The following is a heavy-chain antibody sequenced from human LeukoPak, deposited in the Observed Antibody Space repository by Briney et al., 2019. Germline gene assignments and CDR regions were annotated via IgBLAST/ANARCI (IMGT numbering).Heavy chain of an antibody. D-gene: IGHD4-17*01. CDR2: INWNGGST. Sequence: GGSLRLSCGASGFTFDDYGMSWVRQAPGKGLEWVSGINWNGGSTGYADSVKGRFTISRDNAKNSLYLQMNSLRAEDTALYYCARGSYGESLDYWGQGTLVTVSS. CDR3: ARGSYGESLDY. V-gene: IGHV3-20*04. J-gene: IGHJ4*02. CDR1: GFTFDDYG.